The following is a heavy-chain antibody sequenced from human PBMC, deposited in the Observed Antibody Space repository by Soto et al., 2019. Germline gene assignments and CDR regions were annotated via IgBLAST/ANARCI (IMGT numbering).Heavy chain of an antibody. CDR2: FDPEDGET. CDR3: ATAIFGVVIQPYNWFDP. V-gene: IGHV1-24*01. CDR1: GYTFTSYY. J-gene: IGHJ5*02. Sequence: ASVKVSWKPSGYTFTSYYMHWVRQAPGQGLEWMGGFDPEDGETIYAQKFQGRVTMTEDTSTDTAYMELSSLRSEDTAVYYYATAIFGVVIQPYNWFDPVGQGTLVTVSS. D-gene: IGHD3-3*01.